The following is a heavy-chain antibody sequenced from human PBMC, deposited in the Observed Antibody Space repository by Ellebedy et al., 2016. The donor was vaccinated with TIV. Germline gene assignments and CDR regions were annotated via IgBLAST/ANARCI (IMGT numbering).Heavy chain of an antibody. CDR2: IYYSGST. V-gene: IGHV4-39*07. Sequence: SETLSLTCTVSGGSISSSSYYWGWIRQPPGKGLEWIGSIYYSGSTNYNPSLKSRVTISVDTSKNQFSLKLSSVTAADTAVYYCARAGILTGTNWFDPWGQGTLVTVSS. CDR3: ARAGILTGTNWFDP. J-gene: IGHJ5*02. D-gene: IGHD3-9*01. CDR1: GGSISSSSYY.